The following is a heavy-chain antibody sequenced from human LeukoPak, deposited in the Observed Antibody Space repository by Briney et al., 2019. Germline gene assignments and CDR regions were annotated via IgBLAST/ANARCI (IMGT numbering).Heavy chain of an antibody. D-gene: IGHD6-19*01. CDR3: LYSIGLNRYYFDY. Sequence: SVKVSCKASGGTFSSYAISWVRQAPGQGLEWMGRIIPIFGTANYAQKFQGRVTITTDESTSTAYMEMSSLRSEDTAVYYCLYSIGLNRYYFDYWGQGTLVTVSS. V-gene: IGHV1-69*05. CDR2: IIPIFGTA. J-gene: IGHJ4*02. CDR1: GGTFSSYA.